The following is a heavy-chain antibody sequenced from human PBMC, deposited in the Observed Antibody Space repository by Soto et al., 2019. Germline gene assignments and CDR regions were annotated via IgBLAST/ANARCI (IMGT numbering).Heavy chain of an antibody. CDR2: VSFDGSNK. Sequence: GGSLRLSCAASGFTFSTHAMHWVRQAPGKGLECVAIVSFDGSNKYYADSVKGRFTISRDNSMNTLYLQMSGLTPEDTAFYYCARDQTGITTAGGGRIEHWGQGTLVTVSS. D-gene: IGHD6-13*01. CDR3: ARDQTGITTAGGGRIEH. V-gene: IGHV3-30-3*01. CDR1: GFTFSTHA. J-gene: IGHJ4*02.